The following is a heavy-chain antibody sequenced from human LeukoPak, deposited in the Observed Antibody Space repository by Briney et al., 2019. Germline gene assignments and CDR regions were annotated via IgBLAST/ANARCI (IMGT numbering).Heavy chain of an antibody. CDR1: GYTFTSYD. Sequence: ASVKVSCKASGYTFTSYDINWVRQATGQGLEWMGWMNPNSGNTGYAQKFQGRVTITRNTSISTAYMELSSLRSEDTAVYYCARSYYYGSGSYYESFDPWGQGTLVTVSS. CDR2: MNPNSGNT. CDR3: ARSYYYGSGSYYESFDP. J-gene: IGHJ5*02. V-gene: IGHV1-8*03. D-gene: IGHD3-10*01.